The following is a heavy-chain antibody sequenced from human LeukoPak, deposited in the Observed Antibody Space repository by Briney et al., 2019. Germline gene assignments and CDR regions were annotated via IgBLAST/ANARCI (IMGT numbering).Heavy chain of an antibody. D-gene: IGHD3-3*01. Sequence: GASVKVSCKASGGNFISYAVSWVRQAPGQGLEWMGGIIPMFGTSNYAQKFQGRVTITTDEPTTTAYMELSSLSSEDTAVYYCATYTLSQFWSGYYHFDYWGQGTLVSVSS. J-gene: IGHJ4*02. CDR2: IIPMFGTS. CDR1: GGNFISYA. CDR3: ATYTLSQFWSGYYHFDY. V-gene: IGHV1-69*05.